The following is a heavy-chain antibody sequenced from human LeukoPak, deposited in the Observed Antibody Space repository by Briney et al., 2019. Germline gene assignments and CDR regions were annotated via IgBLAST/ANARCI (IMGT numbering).Heavy chain of an antibody. J-gene: IGHJ1*01. CDR1: GFTFSSYS. V-gene: IGHV3-7*04. CDR3: ARDYQL. Sequence: PGGSLRLSCAASGFTFSSYSMNWVRQAPGKGLEWVANIKQDGSEKYYVDSVKGRFTISRDNAKNSLYLQMNSLRAEDTAVYYCARDYQLWGQGTLVTVSS. CDR2: IKQDGSEK.